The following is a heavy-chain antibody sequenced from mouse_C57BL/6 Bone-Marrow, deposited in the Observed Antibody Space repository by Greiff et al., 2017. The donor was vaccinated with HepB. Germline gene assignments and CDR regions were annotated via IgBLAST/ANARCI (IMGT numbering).Heavy chain of an antibody. V-gene: IGHV1-69*01. J-gene: IGHJ4*01. CDR3: ARDQDYYAMDY. Sequence: QVQLQQPGAELVMPGASVKLSCKASGYTFTSYWMHWVKQRPGQGLEWIGEIDPSDSYTNYNQKFKGKSTLTVDKSSSTAYMQLSSLTSEDSAVYYCARDQDYYAMDYWGQGTSVTVSS. CDR1: GYTFTSYW. CDR2: IDPSDSYT.